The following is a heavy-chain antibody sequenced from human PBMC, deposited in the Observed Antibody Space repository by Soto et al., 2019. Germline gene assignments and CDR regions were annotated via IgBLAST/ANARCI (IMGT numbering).Heavy chain of an antibody. D-gene: IGHD6-13*01. CDR3: ATAAYSTSWYDF. CDR2: TNPSGGST. CDR1: EYTFTDYY. J-gene: IGHJ5*01. Sequence: QVQLVQSGAEVKKPGASVKLSCKSSEYTFTDYYIHWVRQAPGQWLEWMGLTNPSGGSTSYEQKFQGRVTMTRDTSTSTVYMELSSLRSEDTAVYYCATAAYSTSWYDFWGQGTLVTVSS. V-gene: IGHV1-46*01.